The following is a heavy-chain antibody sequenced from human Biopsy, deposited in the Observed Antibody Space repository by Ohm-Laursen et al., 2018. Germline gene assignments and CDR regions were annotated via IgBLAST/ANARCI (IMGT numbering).Heavy chain of an antibody. CDR3: ASRSLFFRYYAS. J-gene: IGHJ5*02. Sequence: SDTLSLTCSVSDSSVSHDYFWTWIRQPPGKGLEWIGRIYHGSGTSYIPSVETRVAITLDKAKNEFSLRIDSVTAADTAVYYCASRSLFFRYYASWGQGTPVTVSS. D-gene: IGHD3-16*01. CDR1: DSSVSHDYF. V-gene: IGHV4-38-2*01. CDR2: IYHGSGT.